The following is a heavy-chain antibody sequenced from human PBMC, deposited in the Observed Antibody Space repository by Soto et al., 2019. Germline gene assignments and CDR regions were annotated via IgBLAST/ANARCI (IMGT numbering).Heavy chain of an antibody. Sequence: QVQLVQSGAEVKKPGASVKVSCMASGYTFTSYYMHWVRQAPGQGLEWMGIINPSGGSTSYAQKFQGRVTMTRDTSTSTVYMELSSLRSEDTAVYYCARFGNIRYSSGWYSDYWGQGTLVTVSS. CDR1: GYTFTSYY. CDR3: ARFGNIRYSSGWYSDY. V-gene: IGHV1-46*01. J-gene: IGHJ4*02. D-gene: IGHD6-19*01. CDR2: INPSGGST.